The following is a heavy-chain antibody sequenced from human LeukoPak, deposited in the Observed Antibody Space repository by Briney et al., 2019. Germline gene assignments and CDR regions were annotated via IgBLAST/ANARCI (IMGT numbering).Heavy chain of an antibody. V-gene: IGHV1-46*01. D-gene: IGHD2-2*01. J-gene: IGHJ6*03. CDR2: INPSGGST. CDR3: ARDRREVVPAATHYPYYYYYYYMDV. CDR1: GYTFTSYY. Sequence: ASVKVSCKASGYTFTSYYMHWVRQAPGQGLEWMGIINPSGGSTSYAQKFQGRVTMTRDMSTSTVYMELSSLRSEDTAVYYCARDRREVVPAATHYPYYYYYYYMDVWGKGTTVTVSS.